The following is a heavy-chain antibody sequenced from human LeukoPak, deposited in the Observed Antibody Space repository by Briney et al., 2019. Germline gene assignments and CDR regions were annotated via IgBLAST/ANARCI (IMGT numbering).Heavy chain of an antibody. J-gene: IGHJ4*02. CDR3: ARVSIGWYSFNY. Sequence: GGSLRLSCAASGFTFSTYWMHWVRQAPGKGLVWVSRINPDGTTTSYADSVKGRFTISRDNAKDTVYLQMNSLRAEDTAVYYCARVSIGWYSFNYWGQGTLVTVSS. D-gene: IGHD6-19*01. CDR1: GFTFSTYW. CDR2: INPDGTTT. V-gene: IGHV3-74*01.